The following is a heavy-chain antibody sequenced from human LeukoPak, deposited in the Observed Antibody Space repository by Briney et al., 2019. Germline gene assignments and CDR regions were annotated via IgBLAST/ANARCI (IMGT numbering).Heavy chain of an antibody. CDR1: GYSFTSYW. Sequence: GESLKTSCKGSGYSFTSYWIGWVRQMPGKGLEWMGIIYPGDSDTRYSPSFQGQVTISADKSISTAYLQWSSLKASDTAMYYCARHLGSGGSPYYYYGMDVWGQGTTVTVSS. J-gene: IGHJ6*02. CDR3: ARHLGSGGSPYYYYGMDV. D-gene: IGHD2-15*01. V-gene: IGHV5-51*01. CDR2: IYPGDSDT.